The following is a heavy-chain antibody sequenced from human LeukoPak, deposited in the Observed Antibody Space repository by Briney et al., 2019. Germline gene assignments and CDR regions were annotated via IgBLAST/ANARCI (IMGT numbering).Heavy chain of an antibody. D-gene: IGHD4/OR15-4a*01. CDR2: IFHDGST. CDR3: ARHVLSNRSFDT. Sequence: SETLSLTCNVSGASINSILYYWGCIHQPPGKGLECIGNIFHDGSTYFNPSLKSRVSLSVDTSKRYFSLKLTSVTAADTSVYYCARHVLSNRSFDTWGQGTLVSVSS. V-gene: IGHV4-39*01. J-gene: IGHJ5*02. CDR1: GASINSILYY.